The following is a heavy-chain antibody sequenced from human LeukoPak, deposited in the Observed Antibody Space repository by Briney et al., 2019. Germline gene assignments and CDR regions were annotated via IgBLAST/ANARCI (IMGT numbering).Heavy chain of an antibody. CDR3: ARDLGSGKKYCGGDCYGYYFDY. CDR2: INPNSGGT. Sequence: VGSVNVSCKASGNTFTGYYMHWVRQAPGQGREWMGWINPNSGGTNYAQKFQGRVTMTRDTSISTAYMELSRLRSDDTAVYYCARDLGSGKKYCGGDCYGYYFDYWGQGTLVTVSS. V-gene: IGHV1-2*02. D-gene: IGHD2-21*02. J-gene: IGHJ4*02. CDR1: GNTFTGYY.